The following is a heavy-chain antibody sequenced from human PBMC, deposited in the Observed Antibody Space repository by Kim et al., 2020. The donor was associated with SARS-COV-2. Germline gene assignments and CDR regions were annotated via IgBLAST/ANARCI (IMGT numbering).Heavy chain of an antibody. Sequence: SETLSLTCTVSGGSISSYYWSWIRQTPGKGLEWIGYIYYSGSTNYNPSLKSRVTISVDTSKNQLSLKLTSVTAADTAVYYCARGPTGGGTDFQHGGQGTL. CDR2: IYYSGST. CDR3: ARGPTGGGTDFQH. V-gene: IGHV4-59*01. D-gene: IGHD6-13*01. J-gene: IGHJ1*01. CDR1: GGSISSYY.